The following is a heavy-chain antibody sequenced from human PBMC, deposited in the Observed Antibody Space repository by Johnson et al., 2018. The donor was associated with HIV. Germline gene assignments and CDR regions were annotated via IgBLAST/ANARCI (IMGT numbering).Heavy chain of an antibody. J-gene: IGHJ3*02. CDR1: GFTVSSNY. V-gene: IGHV3-66*01. Sequence: VHLVESGGGLVQPGGSLRLSCAASGFTVSSNYMSWVRQAPGKGLEWVSVIYSGGSTYYADSVKGRFTISRDNSKNTLYLQMNSLRAEDTAVYFCARDAPNFFDSSGVRDDAFDIWGPGTMVTVSS. CDR2: IYSGGST. CDR3: ARDAPNFFDSSGVRDDAFDI. D-gene: IGHD3-22*01.